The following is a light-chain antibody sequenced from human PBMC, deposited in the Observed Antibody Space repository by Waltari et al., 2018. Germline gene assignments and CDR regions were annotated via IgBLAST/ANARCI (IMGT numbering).Light chain of an antibody. CDR3: SSYTSSTTLV. Sequence: QSALTQPASVSGSPGQSITISCTGTSSDVGGYNYVSWYQHHPGNVPKLIISEVNNRPSGVSHRFSGSKSGNTASLSSSGLQTEDEADYYCSSYTSSTTLVFGTGTKVTVL. CDR2: EVN. J-gene: IGLJ1*01. V-gene: IGLV2-14*01. CDR1: SSDVGGYNY.